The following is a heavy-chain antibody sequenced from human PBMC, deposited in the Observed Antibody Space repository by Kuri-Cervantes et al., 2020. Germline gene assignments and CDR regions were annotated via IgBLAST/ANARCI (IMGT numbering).Heavy chain of an antibody. Sequence: GESLKISCAASGFTFDDYGMSWVRQAPGKGLEWVSGINWNGGSTGYADSVKGRFTISRDNAKNSLYLQMNSLRAEDTALYYCARAFYGSGSSPFAYWGQGTLVTVSS. CDR3: ARAFYGSGSSPFAY. CDR1: GFTFDDYG. V-gene: IGHV3-20*04. J-gene: IGHJ4*02. CDR2: INWNGGST. D-gene: IGHD3-10*01.